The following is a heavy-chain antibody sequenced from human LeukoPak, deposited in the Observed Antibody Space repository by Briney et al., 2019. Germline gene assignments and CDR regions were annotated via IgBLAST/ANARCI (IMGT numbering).Heavy chain of an antibody. V-gene: IGHV3-74*01. D-gene: IGHD1-26*01. CDR1: GFTFSSYW. CDR2: INCDGSST. Sequence: GGSLRLSCAASGFTFSSYWMHWVRQAPGKGLVWVSRINCDGSSTSYADSVKGRFTISRDNSKNTLYLQMNSLRAEDTAVYYCAKRSQVGARGSHFDYWGQGTLVTVSS. CDR3: AKRSQVGARGSHFDY. J-gene: IGHJ4*02.